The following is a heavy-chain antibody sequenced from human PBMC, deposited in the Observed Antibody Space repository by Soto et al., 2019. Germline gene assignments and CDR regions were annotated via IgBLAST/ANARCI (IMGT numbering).Heavy chain of an antibody. CDR3: ARGRYADL. V-gene: IGHV1-18*01. J-gene: IGHJ4*01. CDR1: GYDFTTYG. D-gene: IGHD1-1*01. Sequence: ASVKVSCKASGYDFTTYGITWVRQAPGQGLEWMAWISAHNGNTNYAPNLQGRVTVTRDTSTSTAYIELRSLRSDDTAVYYCARGRYADLWGQGTLVTVSS. CDR2: ISAHNGNT.